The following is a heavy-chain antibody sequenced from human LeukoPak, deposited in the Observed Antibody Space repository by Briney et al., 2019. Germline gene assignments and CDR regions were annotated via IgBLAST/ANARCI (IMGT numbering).Heavy chain of an antibody. J-gene: IGHJ4*02. V-gene: IGHV3-64*01. Sequence: GGSLRLSCAASGFIFSNYAMHWVRQAPGKGLEYVSTISSNAYSTYYANSVKGRFTISRDNSKNTLYLQMGSLRADDMAVYYCARGRYYDSSGYPSIDSWGQGTLVTVSS. D-gene: IGHD3-22*01. CDR2: ISSNAYST. CDR1: GFIFSNYA. CDR3: ARGRYYDSSGYPSIDS.